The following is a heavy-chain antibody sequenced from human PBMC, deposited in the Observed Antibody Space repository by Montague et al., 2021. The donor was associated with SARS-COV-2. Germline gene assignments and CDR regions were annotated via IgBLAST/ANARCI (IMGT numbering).Heavy chain of an antibody. V-gene: IGHV3-30*03. CDR2: ISYDGSNK. CDR1: GGSISSSS. D-gene: IGHD5-12*01. J-gene: IGHJ6*02. CDR3: ARDWDGYDLDYGMDV. Sequence: LSLTCTVSGGSISSSSYYWGWIRQPPGKGLEWVAVISYDGSNKYYVDSVKGRFTISRDNSKNTLYLQMNSLRAEDTAVYYCARDWDGYDLDYGMDVWGQGTTVTVSS.